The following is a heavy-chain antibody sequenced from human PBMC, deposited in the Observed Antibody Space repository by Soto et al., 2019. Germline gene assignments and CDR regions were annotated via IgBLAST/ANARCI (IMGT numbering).Heavy chain of an antibody. D-gene: IGHD2-15*01. CDR2: IIPISGTT. CDR1: GGTFSTHA. J-gene: IGHJ6*02. V-gene: IGHV1-69*13. Sequence: SVKVSCKASGGTFSTHAIIWVRQAPGHGLEWMGGIIPISGTTYYTQKFQGRVTITADEPTSTAFMELSSLKSDDTAVFYCARGYCSGGNCYSGMDVWGQGTMVTVS. CDR3: ARGYCSGGNCYSGMDV.